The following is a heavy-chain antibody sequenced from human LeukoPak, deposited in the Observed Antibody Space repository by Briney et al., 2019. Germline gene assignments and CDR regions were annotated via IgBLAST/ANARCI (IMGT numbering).Heavy chain of an antibody. CDR2: IYTSGST. CDR1: GGSISSGSHY. D-gene: IGHD6-19*01. V-gene: IGHV4-61*02. Sequence: PSQTLSLTCTVSGGSISSGSHYWSWIRQPAGKGLEWIGRIYTSGSTNYNPSLKSRVTISVDTSKNQFSLKLSSVTAADTAVYYCARDPSIAVAGIYGMDVWGQGTTVTVSS. J-gene: IGHJ6*02. CDR3: ARDPSIAVAGIYGMDV.